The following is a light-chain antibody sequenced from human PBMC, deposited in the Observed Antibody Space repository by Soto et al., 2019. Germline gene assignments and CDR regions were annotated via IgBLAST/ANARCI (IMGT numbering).Light chain of an antibody. CDR1: QSISSW. Sequence: DIQMTQSPSTLSASVEDRVTITCRASQSISSWLAWYQQKPGKAPKFLIYDASSLQSGVPSRFSGSGSGTEFTLTISSLQPDDFATYYCQQYNSYSGYTFGQGTKLEIK. V-gene: IGKV1-5*01. CDR3: QQYNSYSGYT. J-gene: IGKJ2*01. CDR2: DAS.